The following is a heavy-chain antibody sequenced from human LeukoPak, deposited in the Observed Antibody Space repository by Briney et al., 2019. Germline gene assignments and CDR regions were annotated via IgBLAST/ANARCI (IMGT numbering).Heavy chain of an antibody. Sequence: GGSLRLSCAASGFTFSTYGMHWVRQTLGKGLEWVALIRYDGNNKYYADSVKGRFTISRDNSKNTLSLQMYSLRAEDTAVYYCVREFDSWGQGTLVTVSS. V-gene: IGHV3-30*02. CDR2: IRYDGNNK. CDR1: GFTFSTYG. CDR3: VREFDS. J-gene: IGHJ5*01.